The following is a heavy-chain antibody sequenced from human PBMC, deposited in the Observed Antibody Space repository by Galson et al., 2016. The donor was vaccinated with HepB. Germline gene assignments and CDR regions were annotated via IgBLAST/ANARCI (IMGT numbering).Heavy chain of an antibody. Sequence: SLRLSCATSRFTFSTSILHWVRQAPGKGLDWVAAMSYDGFSKYYSDSVKGRFTVSRDNSDSRVYLQLDSLSADDTAVYYCAREGHNSGRCGDFDVWGQGTMVTVSS. V-gene: IGHV3-30-3*01. CDR1: RFTFSTSI. J-gene: IGHJ3*01. CDR3: AREGHNSGRCGDFDV. D-gene: IGHD6-19*01. CDR2: MSYDGFSK.